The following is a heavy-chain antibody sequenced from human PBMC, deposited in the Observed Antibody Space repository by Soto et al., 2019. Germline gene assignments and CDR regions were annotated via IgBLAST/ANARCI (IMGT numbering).Heavy chain of an antibody. CDR2: IWYDGSNI. CDR1: GFTFNTYG. J-gene: IGHJ6*02. Sequence: QVQLEESGGGVVQPGRSLRLSCAASGFTFNTYGMHWVRQAPGKGLEWVSVIWYDGSNIHYADSVKGRFTISRDNYKNTLDLQMNSLRAEDTAVYYCARDGGYGMDVWGQGTTVTASS. CDR3: ARDGGYGMDV. V-gene: IGHV3-33*01. D-gene: IGHD2-15*01.